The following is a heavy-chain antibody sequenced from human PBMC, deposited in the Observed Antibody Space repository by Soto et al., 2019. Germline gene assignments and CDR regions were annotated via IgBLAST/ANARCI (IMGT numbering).Heavy chain of an antibody. D-gene: IGHD2-21*02. J-gene: IGHJ4*02. CDR1: GGSVSSGSYY. Sequence: SETLSLTCTVSGGSVSSGSYYWSWIRQPPGKGLEWIGYIYYTGSTNYNPSLKSRVTISVDTSKNQFSLKLSSVTAADTAVYYCASNTDFPVFDYWGQGTLVTVSS. V-gene: IGHV4-61*01. CDR2: IYYTGST. CDR3: ASNTDFPVFDY.